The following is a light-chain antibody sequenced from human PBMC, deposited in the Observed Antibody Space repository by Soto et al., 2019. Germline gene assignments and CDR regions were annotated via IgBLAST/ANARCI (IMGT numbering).Light chain of an antibody. CDR2: GDN. J-gene: IGLJ1*01. Sequence: QPVLTQSPSVSGTPGQGVTISCSGGTSNIGTYTVNWYQQLPGTAPKVLIYGDNQRPSGVADRFSGSKSGTSASLAISGLQAEDEADYYCSSYAGSSNVFGTGTKLTVL. CDR3: SSYAGSSNV. V-gene: IGLV1-44*01. CDR1: TSNIGTYT.